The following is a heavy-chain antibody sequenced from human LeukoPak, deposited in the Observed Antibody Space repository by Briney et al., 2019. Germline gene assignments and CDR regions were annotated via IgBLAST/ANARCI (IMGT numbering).Heavy chain of an antibody. CDR1: GGSISSYY. J-gene: IGHJ4*02. V-gene: IGHV4-39*01. CDR2: IYYTGST. D-gene: IGHD6-19*01. CDR3: VRSREQWLVDY. Sequence: SETLSLTCTVSGGSISSYYWGWIRQPPGKGLEWIGSIYYTGSTYYNPSLKSRVTISVDTSKSQFSLKLSSVTAADTAVYYCVRSREQWLVDYWGQGTLATLSS.